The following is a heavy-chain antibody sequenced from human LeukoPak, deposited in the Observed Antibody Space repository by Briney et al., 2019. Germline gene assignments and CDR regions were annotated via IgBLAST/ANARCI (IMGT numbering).Heavy chain of an antibody. D-gene: IGHD1-1*01. J-gene: IGHJ4*02. Sequence: SETLSLTCSVSGGSVSSGSYCWSCIRQPPGKGLEWIGCIYYTGSTNYNPSLKSRVTISVDTSKNQFPLNLSSVTAADTAVYYCARAYNWNALDYWGQGSQVTVSS. V-gene: IGHV4-61*01. CDR3: ARAYNWNALDY. CDR1: GGSVSSGSYC. CDR2: IYYTGST.